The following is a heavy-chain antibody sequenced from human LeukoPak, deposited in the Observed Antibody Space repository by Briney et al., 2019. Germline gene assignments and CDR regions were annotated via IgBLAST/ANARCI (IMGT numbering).Heavy chain of an antibody. V-gene: IGHV4-34*01. CDR2: INHSGST. CDR1: GGSSSGYY. Sequence: SETLSLTCAVYGGSSSGYYWSWIRQPPGKGLEWIGEINHSGSTNYNPSLKSRVTISVDTSKNQFSLKLSSVTAADTAVYYCAREYDSSGAHYYYYYYGMDVWGQGTTVTVSS. CDR3: AREYDSSGAHYYYYYYGMDV. J-gene: IGHJ6*02. D-gene: IGHD3-22*01.